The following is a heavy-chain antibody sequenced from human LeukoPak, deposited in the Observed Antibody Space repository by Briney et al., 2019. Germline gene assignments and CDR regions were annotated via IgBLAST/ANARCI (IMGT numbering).Heavy chain of an antibody. V-gene: IGHV4-34*01. J-gene: IGHJ6*02. CDR2: INHSGST. CDR3: ARGPPYYDILTGYSEDYYYYGMDV. D-gene: IGHD3-9*01. CDR1: GGSFSGYY. Sequence: SETLSLTCAVYGGSFSGYYWSWIRQPPGKGLEWMGEINHSGSTNYNPSLKSRVTISVDTSKNQFSLKLSSVTAADTAVYYCARGPPYYDILTGYSEDYYYYGMDVWGQGTTVTVSS.